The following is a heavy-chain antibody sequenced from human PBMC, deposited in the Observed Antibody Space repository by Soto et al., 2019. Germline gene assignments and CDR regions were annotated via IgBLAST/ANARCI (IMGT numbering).Heavy chain of an antibody. D-gene: IGHD1-26*01. CDR1: GFPFSDHA. J-gene: IGHJ5*02. CDR3: AKDLYVQPPSGWFDP. CDR2: ITGRGDST. Sequence: PGGSLRLSCAASGFPFSDHAMHWVRQTPGKGLEWVSAITGRGDSTYYADSVKGRFTISRDNSKSTLYLQMMGLRAEDTAVYYCAKDLYVQPPSGWFDPWGQGTVVTVSS. V-gene: IGHV3-23*01.